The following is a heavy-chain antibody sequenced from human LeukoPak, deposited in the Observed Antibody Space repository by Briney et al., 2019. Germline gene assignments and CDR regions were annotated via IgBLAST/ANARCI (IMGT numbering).Heavy chain of an antibody. D-gene: IGHD3-16*01. CDR1: GYTFTSYD. CDR3: ARGYDSIDY. J-gene: IGHJ4*02. CDR2: INPNSGGT. V-gene: IGHV1-2*02. Sequence: GASVKVSCKASGYTFTSYDINWVRQAPGQGLEWMGWINPNSGGTNYAQKFQGRVTMTRDTSISTAYMELSRLRSDDTAVYYCARGYDSIDYWGQGTLVTVSS.